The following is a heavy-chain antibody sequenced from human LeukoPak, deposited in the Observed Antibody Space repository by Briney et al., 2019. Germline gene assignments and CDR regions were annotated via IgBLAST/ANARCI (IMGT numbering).Heavy chain of an antibody. V-gene: IGHV3-30*18. CDR1: GFTFSSYG. D-gene: IGHD3-9*01. Sequence: GGSLRLSCAASGFTFSSYGMHWVRQAPGKGLEWVAVISYDGSNKYYADSVKGRFTISRDNSKNTLYLQMNSLRAEDTAVYYCAKVWDYDILTGVYYYGMDVWGQGTTVTVSS. CDR3: AKVWDYDILTGVYYYGMDV. J-gene: IGHJ6*02. CDR2: ISYDGSNK.